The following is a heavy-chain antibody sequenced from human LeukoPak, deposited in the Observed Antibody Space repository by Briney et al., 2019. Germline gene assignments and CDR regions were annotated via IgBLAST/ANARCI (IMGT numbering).Heavy chain of an antibody. CDR3: ARGPTTSSTPHWFDP. Sequence: SETLSLTCAVYGGSFSSSSYSWSWIRQHPGKGLEWIGYIYYSGSTYYNPSLKSRVTISVDTSKNQFSLKLSSVTAADTAVYYCARGPTTSSTPHWFDPWDQGTLVTVSS. CDR1: GGSFSSSSYS. CDR2: IYYSGST. D-gene: IGHD2-2*01. J-gene: IGHJ5*02. V-gene: IGHV4-31*11.